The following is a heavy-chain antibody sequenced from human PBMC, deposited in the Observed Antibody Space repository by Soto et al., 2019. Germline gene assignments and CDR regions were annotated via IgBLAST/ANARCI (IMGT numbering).Heavy chain of an antibody. J-gene: IGHJ5*02. CDR1: GYTFSGHA. D-gene: IGHD3-10*02. V-gene: IGHV1-3*01. CDR2: INAGNSKT. Sequence: QVHFVQSGAEVKKPGASVKVSCKASGYTFSGHAIHWLRQAPGQRPEWLGWINAGNSKTYYSEKFEGRVTFTRDTVETPVNMELTSLTSEDTAVYYCGRDQSGTGYYVDWFDPWGQGTLVTVSS. CDR3: GRDQSGTGYYVDWFDP.